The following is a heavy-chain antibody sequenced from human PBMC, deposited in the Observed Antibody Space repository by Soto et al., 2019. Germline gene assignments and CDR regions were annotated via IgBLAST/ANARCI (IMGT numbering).Heavy chain of an antibody. Sequence: QVQLQESGPGLVKPSETLSLTCTVSGGSISGGVHSWSWIPQPPGKGLEWIGHIFDSGSTYYNPSLKSRLTISVDTSKNQFSLRLSSVTAADTAVYYCAREIMPLTNDWYFDLWGRGTLVTVSS. CDR2: IFDSGST. J-gene: IGHJ2*01. CDR3: AREIMPLTNDWYFDL. CDR1: GGSISGGVHS. D-gene: IGHD2-8*01. V-gene: IGHV4-30-4*01.